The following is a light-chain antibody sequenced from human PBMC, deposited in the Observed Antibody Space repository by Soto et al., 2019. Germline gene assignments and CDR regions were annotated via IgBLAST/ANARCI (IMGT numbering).Light chain of an antibody. V-gene: IGKV3-15*01. CDR3: HQYDKWPPT. CDR1: QVVRDY. Sequence: EIVMTQSPATLSVSPGERATLSCGASQVVRDYLAWYQQKPGQAPRLLIHGASTRAPGIPARFSGGGSGTDFTLTISSLQSEDFAVYYCHQYDKWPPTFGQGTKVDIK. J-gene: IGKJ1*01. CDR2: GAS.